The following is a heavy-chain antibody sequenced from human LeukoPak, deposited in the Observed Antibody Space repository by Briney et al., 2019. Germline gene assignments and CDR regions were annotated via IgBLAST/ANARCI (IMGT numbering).Heavy chain of an antibody. Sequence: GGSLRLSCAASGFTFSSYSMNWVRQAPGKGLEWVSSISSSSYIYYADSVKGRFTISRDNAKNSLYLQMNSLRSEDTAVYYCARDGYSSGWPPYNWFDPWGQGTLVTVSS. CDR2: ISSSSYI. D-gene: IGHD6-19*01. CDR1: GFTFSSYS. J-gene: IGHJ5*02. CDR3: ARDGYSSGWPPYNWFDP. V-gene: IGHV3-21*04.